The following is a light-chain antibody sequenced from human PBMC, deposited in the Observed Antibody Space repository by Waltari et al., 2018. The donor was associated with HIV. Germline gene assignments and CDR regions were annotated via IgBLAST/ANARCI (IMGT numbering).Light chain of an antibody. V-gene: IGKV3-15*01. Sequence: EIVMTQSPATLSMSPGDRATLSCRASQSVSSNLAWYQQRPGQAPRLLIFGASTRATGIPARFSGSGSGTEFSLTISSLQSEDFAVYYCQQYNSWPPAWTFGQGTNVEIK. CDR1: QSVSSN. CDR2: GAS. J-gene: IGKJ1*01. CDR3: QQYNSWPPAWT.